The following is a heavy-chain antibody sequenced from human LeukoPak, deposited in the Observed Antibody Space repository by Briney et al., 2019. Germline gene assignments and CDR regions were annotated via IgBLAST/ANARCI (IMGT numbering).Heavy chain of an antibody. CDR3: ARHRGEWFGARNWFDP. V-gene: IGHV4-31*03. J-gene: IGHJ5*02. D-gene: IGHD3-10*01. CDR1: GGSISSGGYY. Sequence: SETLSLTCTVSGGSISSGGYYRSWIRQHPGKGLEWIGYIYYSGSTYYNPSLKSRVTISVDTSKNQFSLKLSSVTAADTAVYYCARHRGEWFGARNWFDPWGQGTLVTVSS. CDR2: IYYSGST.